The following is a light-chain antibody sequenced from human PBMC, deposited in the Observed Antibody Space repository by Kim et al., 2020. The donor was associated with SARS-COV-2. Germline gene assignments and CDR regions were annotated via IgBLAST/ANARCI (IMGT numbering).Light chain of an antibody. Sequence: DIQLTQSPSFLSASVGDRVTITCRASQDISNYLAWYQQKPGKAPKLLIYVASTLQSGVPLTFSGSGSGTEFTLTISSLQPEDFATYYCQQLNSFPFTFGPGTKVDIK. V-gene: IGKV1-9*01. CDR2: VAS. CDR1: QDISNY. CDR3: QQLNSFPFT. J-gene: IGKJ3*01.